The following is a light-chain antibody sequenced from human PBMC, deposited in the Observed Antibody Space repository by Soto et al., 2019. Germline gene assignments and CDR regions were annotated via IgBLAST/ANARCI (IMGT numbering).Light chain of an antibody. J-gene: IGLJ2*01. V-gene: IGLV2-14*03. CDR1: RSDIGGYDY. Sequence: QSVLTQPASVSGSPGQSITISCSGTRSDIGGYDYVSWYQHHPCKAPKLIIYDVSNRPSGVSDRFSGSKSGNTASLTISGLQAEDEAVYYCSSYTSSSSLDVVFGGGTKLTVL. CDR2: DVS. CDR3: SSYTSSSSLDVV.